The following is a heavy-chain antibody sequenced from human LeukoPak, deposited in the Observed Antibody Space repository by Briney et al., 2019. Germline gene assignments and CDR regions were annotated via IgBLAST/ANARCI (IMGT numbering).Heavy chain of an antibody. D-gene: IGHD3-22*01. J-gene: IGHJ3*02. CDR2: ISSSGSTI. CDR1: GFTLSSYE. V-gene: IGHV3-48*03. Sequence: GGSLRLSCAASGFTLSSYEMNWVRQAPGKGLEWFSYISSSGSTIYYADSVKGRFTISRDNAKNSLYLQMNSLRAEDTAVYYCARSTYYYDSSGFNYAAFDIWGQGAMVTVSS. CDR3: ARSTYYYDSSGFNYAAFDI.